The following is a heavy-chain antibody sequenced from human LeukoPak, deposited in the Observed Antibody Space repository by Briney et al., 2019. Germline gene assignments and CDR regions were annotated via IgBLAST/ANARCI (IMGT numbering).Heavy chain of an antibody. V-gene: IGHV1-69*04. CDR2: IIPILGIA. D-gene: IGHD1-1*01. CDR1: GGTFSSYA. Sequence: SVKVSCKASGGTFSSYAISWVRQAPGQGLEWMGRIIPILGIANYAQKFQGRVTITADKSTSTAYMELGSLRSEDTAVYYCAGSTTGTTNNWFDPWGQGTLVTVSS. CDR3: AGSTTGTTNNWFDP. J-gene: IGHJ5*02.